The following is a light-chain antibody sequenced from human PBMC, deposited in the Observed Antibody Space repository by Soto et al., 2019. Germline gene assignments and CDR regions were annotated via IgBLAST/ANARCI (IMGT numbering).Light chain of an antibody. CDR1: SGSIANYY. V-gene: IGLV6-57*03. CDR2: EDH. J-gene: IGLJ2*01. Sequence: NFMLTQPHSVSASPGKTVTISCTRSSGSIANYYVQWYQQRPGSAPTTVISEDHQRPSGVPDRFSNSIDSSSNSASLTISGLKTEDEADDYCQSYDTNSHVVFGGGTKLTVL. CDR3: QSYDTNSHVV.